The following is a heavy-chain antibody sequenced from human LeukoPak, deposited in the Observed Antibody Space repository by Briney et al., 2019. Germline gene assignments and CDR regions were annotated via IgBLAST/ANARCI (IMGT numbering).Heavy chain of an antibody. CDR1: GFTFSSYA. CDR3: AKDPGLLWFGELLPHDAFDI. Sequence: PGGSLRLSCAASGFTFSSYAISWVRQAPGKGLEWVSAISGSGGSTYYADSVKGRFTISRDNSKNTLYLQMNSLRAEDTAVYYCAKDPGLLWFGELLPHDAFDIWGQGKMVTVSS. CDR2: ISGSGGST. D-gene: IGHD3-10*01. J-gene: IGHJ3*02. V-gene: IGHV3-23*01.